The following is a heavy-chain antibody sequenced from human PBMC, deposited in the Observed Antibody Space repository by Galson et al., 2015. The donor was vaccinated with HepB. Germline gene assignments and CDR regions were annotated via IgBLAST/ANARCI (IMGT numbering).Heavy chain of an antibody. CDR1: GGTFSSYA. V-gene: IGHV1-69*13. Sequence: SVKVSCKASGGTFSSYAISWVRQAPGQGLEWMGGIIPIFGTANYAQKFQGRVTITADESTSTAYMELSSLRSEDTAVYYCARGGDIAARWVAADYWGQGTLVTVSS. CDR2: IIPIFGTA. CDR3: ARGGDIAARWVAADY. D-gene: IGHD6-6*01. J-gene: IGHJ4*02.